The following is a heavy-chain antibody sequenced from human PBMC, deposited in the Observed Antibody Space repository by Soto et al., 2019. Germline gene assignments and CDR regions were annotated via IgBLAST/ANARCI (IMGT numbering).Heavy chain of an antibody. J-gene: IGHJ4*02. Sequence: GGSLRLSCVASGFTFSSHSMTWVRQAPGKGLEWVSTIRGNGGTTYYGDSVNGRFTIARDNSKNTLYLHMNSLRAEDTAQYYCARGGYSTPYDYWGQGTLVTVPQ. CDR2: IRGNGGTT. CDR1: GFTFSSHS. D-gene: IGHD6-13*01. CDR3: ARGGYSTPYDY. V-gene: IGHV3-23*01.